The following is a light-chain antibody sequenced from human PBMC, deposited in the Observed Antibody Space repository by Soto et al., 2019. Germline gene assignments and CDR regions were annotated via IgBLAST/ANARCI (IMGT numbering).Light chain of an antibody. J-gene: IGKJ1*01. Sequence: DIQMTQSPSILSASVGDSVTITCRASQSINKCLAWYQQKPGKAPNLLIFDASNFQSGVRLRCSGTGFESALKLSSSRLEPDDVASYYRHQYNSDSSFGQGTKVEIK. CDR3: HQYNSDSS. V-gene: IGKV1-5*01. CDR2: DAS. CDR1: QSINKC.